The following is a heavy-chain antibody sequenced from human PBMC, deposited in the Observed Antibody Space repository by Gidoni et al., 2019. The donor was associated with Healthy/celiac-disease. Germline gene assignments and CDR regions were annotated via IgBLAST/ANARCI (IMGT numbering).Heavy chain of an antibody. J-gene: IGHJ3*02. V-gene: IGHV4-31*03. CDR1: GGSITSAGYY. Sequence: QVQLQESGPRLLKPSQTLSRTCTLSGGSITSAGYYWSWIRQHPGKGLEWIGYIYYSGSTYYNPSLKSRVTISVDTSKNQFSLKLSSVTAADTAVYYCAHITIALSDAFDIWGQGTMVTVSS. D-gene: IGHD3-10*01. CDR2: IYYSGST. CDR3: AHITIALSDAFDI.